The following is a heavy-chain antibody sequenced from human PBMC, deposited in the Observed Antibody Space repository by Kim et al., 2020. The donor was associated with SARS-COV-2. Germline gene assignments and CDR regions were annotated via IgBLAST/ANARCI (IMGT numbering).Heavy chain of an antibody. V-gene: IGHV3-7*01. CDR3: AREGWPHYYDSSGYYIRSDAFDI. CDR2: IKQDGSEK. Sequence: GGSLRLSCAASGFTFSSYWMSWVRQAPGKGLEWVANIKQDGSEKYYVDSVKGRFTISRDNAKNSLYLQMNSLRAEDTAVYYCAREGWPHYYDSSGYYIRSDAFDIWGQGTMVTVSS. J-gene: IGHJ3*02. D-gene: IGHD3-22*01. CDR1: GFTFSSYW.